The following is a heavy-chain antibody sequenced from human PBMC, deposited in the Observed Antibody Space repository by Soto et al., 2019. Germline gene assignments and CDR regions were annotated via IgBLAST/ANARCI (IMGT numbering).Heavy chain of an antibody. Sequence: ASVKVSCKASGYTFTSYGISWVRQAPGQGLEWMGWISAYNGNTNYAQKLQGRVTMTTDTSTSTAYMELRSLRSDDTAVYYCARDLTSGRTWYSQSLSPGGTYAYYSGRDVWGQGTRIT. V-gene: IGHV1-18*04. J-gene: IGHJ6*02. CDR2: ISAYNGNT. D-gene: IGHD6-13*01. CDR1: GYTFTSYG. CDR3: ARDLTSGRTWYSQSLSPGGTYAYYSGRDV.